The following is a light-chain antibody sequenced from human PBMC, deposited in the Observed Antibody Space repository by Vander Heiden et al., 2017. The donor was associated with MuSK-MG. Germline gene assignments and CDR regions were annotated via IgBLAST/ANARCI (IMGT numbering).Light chain of an antibody. V-gene: IGLV1-51*01. CDR3: GTGDSSRSAVV. Sequence: QSVLTQPPSVSAAPGQQVTISGSGSSSNIGNNYVSRYQQLPGTAPKLLIYDNNKRPSGSPDRFSGSKSGTSATLGSTGLQTGDEADYYCGTGDSSRSAVVFGGGTKLTVL. CDR2: DNN. CDR1: SSNIGNNY. J-gene: IGLJ2*01.